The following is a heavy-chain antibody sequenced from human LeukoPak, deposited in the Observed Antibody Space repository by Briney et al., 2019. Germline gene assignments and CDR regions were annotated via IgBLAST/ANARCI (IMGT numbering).Heavy chain of an antibody. Sequence: SETLSLTCTVSGGSISSYYWSWIRQPPGMGLEWIGYIYYSGSTNYNPSLKSRVTISVDTSKNQFSLKLSSVTAADTAVYYCARVTADFWSGYYSAFDIWGQGTMVTVSS. CDR1: GGSISSYY. CDR2: IYYSGST. D-gene: IGHD3-3*01. V-gene: IGHV4-59*01. J-gene: IGHJ3*02. CDR3: ARVTADFWSGYYSAFDI.